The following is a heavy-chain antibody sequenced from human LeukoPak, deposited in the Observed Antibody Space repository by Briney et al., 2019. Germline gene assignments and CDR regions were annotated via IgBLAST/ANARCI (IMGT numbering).Heavy chain of an antibody. CDR2: MNPNSGDT. J-gene: IGHJ4*02. Sequence: GASVKVSCKASGYTFTSYDISWVRQATGQGLEWMGWMNPNSGDTGYAQKFQGRVTMTRNTSITTAYMELSSLRSEDTAVYYCARGRRYGGYDAFGYWGQGTLVTVSS. CDR3: ARGRRYGGYDAFGY. CDR1: GYTFTSYD. D-gene: IGHD5-12*01. V-gene: IGHV1-8*01.